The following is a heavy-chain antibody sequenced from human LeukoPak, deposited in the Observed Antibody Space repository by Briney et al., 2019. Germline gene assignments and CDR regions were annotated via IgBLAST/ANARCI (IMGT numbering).Heavy chain of an antibody. J-gene: IGHJ5*02. V-gene: IGHV4-39*07. CDR2: IYYSGST. CDR1: GGSISSSSYY. CDR3: ARLRHDYDNWFDP. D-gene: IGHD4-17*01. Sequence: SETLSLTCTVSGGSISSSSYYWGWIRQPPGKGLEWIGSIYYSGSTYYNPSLKSRGTISVDTSKNQFSLKLSSVTAADTAVYYCARLRHDYDNWFDPWGQGTLVTVSS.